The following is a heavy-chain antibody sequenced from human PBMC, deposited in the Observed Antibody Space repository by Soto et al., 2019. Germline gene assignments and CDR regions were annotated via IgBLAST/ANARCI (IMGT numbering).Heavy chain of an antibody. D-gene: IGHD3-16*02. Sequence: ASVKVSCKASGGTFSSYAISWVRQAPGQGLEWMGGIIPIFGTANYAQKFQGRVTITADESTSTAYMELSSLRSEDKAVYYCARDPRRGYDYVWGSYRYSYYYYGMDVWGQGTTVTVSS. CDR3: ARDPRRGYDYVWGSYRYSYYYYGMDV. J-gene: IGHJ6*02. CDR1: GGTFSSYA. V-gene: IGHV1-69*13. CDR2: IIPIFGTA.